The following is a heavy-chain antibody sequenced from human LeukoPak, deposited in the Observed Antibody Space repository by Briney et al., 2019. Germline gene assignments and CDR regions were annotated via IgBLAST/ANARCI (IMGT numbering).Heavy chain of an antibody. CDR3: ARRYTSKAFDI. CDR2: IYYSGST. Sequence: PSESLSLTCTVSGGSISSYYWSWIRQPPGKGLEWIGYIYYSGSTNYNPSLKSRVTISVDTSKNQSSLKLSSVTAADTAVYYCARRYTSKAFDIWGQGTMVTVSS. V-gene: IGHV4-59*01. D-gene: IGHD4-11*01. CDR1: GGSISSYY. J-gene: IGHJ3*02.